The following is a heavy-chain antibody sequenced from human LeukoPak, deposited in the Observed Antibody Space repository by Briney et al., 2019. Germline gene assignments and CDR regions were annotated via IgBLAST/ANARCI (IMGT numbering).Heavy chain of an antibody. V-gene: IGHV3-30*02. D-gene: IGHD6-13*01. CDR1: GFTFSSYG. Sequence: GGSLRLSCAASGFTFSSYGMHWVRQAPAKGLEWVASIRFDGSHKSYADSVKGRFTISRDNAKNSLYLQMNSLRAEDTAVYYCARGYSSSWWDYWGQGTLVTVSS. CDR2: IRFDGSHK. J-gene: IGHJ4*02. CDR3: ARGYSSSWWDY.